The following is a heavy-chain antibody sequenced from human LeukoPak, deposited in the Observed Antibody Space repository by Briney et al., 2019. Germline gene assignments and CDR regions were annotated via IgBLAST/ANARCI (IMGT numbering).Heavy chain of an antibody. J-gene: IGHJ4*02. D-gene: IGHD3-22*01. CDR3: ARGYTEYYYDSSGYLN. Sequence: SETLTLTCTVSGGSISSSSYYWGWIRQPPGEGLEWIGSIYYSGSTYYNPSLKSRVTISVDTSKNQFSLKLSSVTAADTAVYYCARGYTEYYYDSSGYLNWGQGTLVTVSS. V-gene: IGHV4-39*07. CDR1: GGSISSSSYY. CDR2: IYYSGST.